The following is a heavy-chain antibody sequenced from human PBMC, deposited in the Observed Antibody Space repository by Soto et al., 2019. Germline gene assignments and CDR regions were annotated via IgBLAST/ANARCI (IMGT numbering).Heavy chain of an antibody. CDR3: ARHGAIAAAGTLRAFWYYYYMDV. D-gene: IGHD6-13*01. V-gene: IGHV4-59*08. CDR1: GGSISIYY. J-gene: IGHJ6*03. Sequence: PSETLSLTCTVSGGSISIYYWSWIRQPPGKGLEWIGYIYYSGSTNYNPSLKSRVTISVDTSKNQFSLKLSSVTAADTAVYYCARHGAIAAAGTLRAFWYYYYMDVWGKGTTVTVSS. CDR2: IYYSGST.